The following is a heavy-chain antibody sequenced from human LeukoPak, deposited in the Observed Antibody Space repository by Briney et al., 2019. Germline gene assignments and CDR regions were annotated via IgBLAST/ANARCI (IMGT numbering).Heavy chain of an antibody. V-gene: IGHV3-30*02. CDR3: ARGEYGGK. CDR2: IRYDGTNK. CDR1: GFTFRSYG. J-gene: IGHJ4*02. Sequence: GGSLRLSCAASGFTFRSYGMHWVRQAPGKGLEWVAIIRYDGTNKYYADSVKGRFTISRDNAKDSLYLQMNSLRAEDTAVYYCARGEYGGKWGEGTLVTVSS. D-gene: IGHD4-23*01.